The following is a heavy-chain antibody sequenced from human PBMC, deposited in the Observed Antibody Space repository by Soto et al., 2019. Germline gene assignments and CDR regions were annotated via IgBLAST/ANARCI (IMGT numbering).Heavy chain of an antibody. V-gene: IGHV4-34*01. CDR2: INHSGST. D-gene: IGHD3-3*01. CDR1: GGSCSGYY. CDR3: ARGRLIFGVVNTEYNWFDP. J-gene: IGHJ5*02. Sequence: TSETLSLTCAVYGGSCSGYYWSWIRQPPGKGLEWIGEINHSGSTNHNPSLKSRVTISVDTSKNQFSLKLSSVTAADTAVYYCARGRLIFGVVNTEYNWFDPWGQGTLVTVS.